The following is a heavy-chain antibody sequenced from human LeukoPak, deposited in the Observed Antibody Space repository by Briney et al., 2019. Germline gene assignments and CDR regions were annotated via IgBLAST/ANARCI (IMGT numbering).Heavy chain of an antibody. CDR2: ISVTGGST. D-gene: IGHD1-26*01. CDR3: ARASSGSYRLDY. CDR1: GFTFSTYA. V-gene: IGHV3-23*01. Sequence: GGSLTLSCAASGFTFSTYALIWVPQAPGKGLEWVSAISVTGGSTFYADSVRGRLTISRHNSKNTLYIQISGLRAQDTVVHYVARASSGSYRLDYWGQGTLVTVSS. J-gene: IGHJ4*02.